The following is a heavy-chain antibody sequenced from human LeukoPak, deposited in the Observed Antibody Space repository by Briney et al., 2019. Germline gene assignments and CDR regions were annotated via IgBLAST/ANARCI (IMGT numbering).Heavy chain of an antibody. CDR3: ARGDSARLYYYYYMDV. D-gene: IGHD3-3*01. J-gene: IGHJ6*03. CDR2: ISSSGSAI. Sequence: GGTLRLSCAASGFTFSDYYMSWIRQAPGKGLEWVSYISSSGSAIYYADSVKGRFTISRDNAKNSLYLQMNSLRAEDTVVYYCARGDSARLYYYYYMDVRGKGTTVTVSS. CDR1: GFTFSDYY. V-gene: IGHV3-11*01.